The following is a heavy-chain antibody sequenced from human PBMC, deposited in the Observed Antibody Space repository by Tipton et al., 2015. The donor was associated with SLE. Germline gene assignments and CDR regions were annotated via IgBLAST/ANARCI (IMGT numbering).Heavy chain of an antibody. CDR3: AREYPIAAAGAEAFDI. V-gene: IGHV4-39*07. Sequence: TLSLTCIVSGGSISSSSYYWGWIRQPPGKGLEWIGSIYYSGSTYYNPSLKSRVTMSVDTSKNQFSLKLSSVTAADTAVYYCAREYPIAAAGAEAFDIWGQGTMVTVSS. J-gene: IGHJ3*02. CDR1: GGSISSSSYY. CDR2: IYYSGST. D-gene: IGHD6-13*01.